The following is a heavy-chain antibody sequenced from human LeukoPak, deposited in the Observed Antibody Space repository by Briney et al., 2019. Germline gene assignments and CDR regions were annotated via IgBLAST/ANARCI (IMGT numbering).Heavy chain of an antibody. V-gene: IGHV1-46*01. D-gene: IGHD3-22*01. CDR1: GYTFISHY. CDR3: AKDRVPYYDDSDYYYVEAFDI. CDR2: INPSDDST. J-gene: IGHJ3*02. Sequence: GASVKVSCKASGYTFISHYISWVRQAPGQGFEWMGVINPSDDSTIYAQKFQGRIIMTRDMSTTTVYMELGSLRSEDTAVYYCAKDRVPYYDDSDYYYVEAFDIWGQGTMVTVSS.